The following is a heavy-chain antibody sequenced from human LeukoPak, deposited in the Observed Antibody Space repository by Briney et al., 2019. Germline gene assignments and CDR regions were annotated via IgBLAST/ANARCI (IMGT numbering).Heavy chain of an antibody. D-gene: IGHD1-26*01. CDR3: AKDWAYSGPPYYFDY. V-gene: IGHV3-23*01. CDR2: ISGTGGST. CDR1: GFTFSSYA. J-gene: IGHJ4*02. Sequence: GGSLRLSCAASGFTFSSYAVSWVRQAPGKGLEWVSAISGTGGSTYYADSVKGRFTISRDNSKNTLSLQMNSLRAEDTAVYYCAKDWAYSGPPYYFDYWGQGTLVTVSS.